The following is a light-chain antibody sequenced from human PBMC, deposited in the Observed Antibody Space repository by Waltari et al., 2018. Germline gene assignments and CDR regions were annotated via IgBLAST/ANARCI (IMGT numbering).Light chain of an antibody. V-gene: IGKV3-20*01. J-gene: IGKJ1*01. CDR3: QHYLRLPVT. CDR1: GSVSRA. CDR2: GAS. Sequence: EIALTQSPGTLSLSVGESATVSCRASGSVSRALAWYQQKPGQAPRLLIYGASTRATGIPDRLSGSGSGTDFSLTISRLEPDDFAVYYCQHYLRLPVTFGQGTTVEI.